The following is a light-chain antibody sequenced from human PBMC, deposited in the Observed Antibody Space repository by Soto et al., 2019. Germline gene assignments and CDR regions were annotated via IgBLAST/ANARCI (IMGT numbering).Light chain of an antibody. CDR2: GNN. CDR3: QSYDSSLRGHV. CDR1: SSNIEAAYD. V-gene: IGLV1-40*01. J-gene: IGLJ1*01. Sequence: QSVLTQPPSVSGAPGRRVTISCTGSSSNIEAAYDVHWYQHLPGTAPKLLIYGNNNRPSGVPDRFSGSKSGASASLAITGLQAEDEADYYCQSYDSSLRGHVFGTGTKVTVL.